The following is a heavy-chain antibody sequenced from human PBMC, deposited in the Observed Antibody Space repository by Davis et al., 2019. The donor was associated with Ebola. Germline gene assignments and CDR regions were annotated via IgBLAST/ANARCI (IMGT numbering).Heavy chain of an antibody. CDR3: ARYMGSSGIGYFDY. J-gene: IGHJ4*02. V-gene: IGHV3-30*02. D-gene: IGHD3-22*01. Sequence: PGGSLRLSCAASGFTFSTYGMHWVRQAPGKGLEWVAWIRYAGNDRYYADSVEGRLTISRDNSRNTLYLQMNSLRVEDTAVYYCARYMGSSGIGYFDYWGQGTLVTVSS. CDR2: IRYAGNDR. CDR1: GFTFSTYG.